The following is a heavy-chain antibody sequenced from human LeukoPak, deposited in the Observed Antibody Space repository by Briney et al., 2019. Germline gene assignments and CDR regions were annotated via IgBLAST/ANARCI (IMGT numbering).Heavy chain of an antibody. D-gene: IGHD2/OR15-2a*01. Sequence: GGSLRLSCAASGFSFSSYAMHWVRQTPGKGLEWVAVTSNHGNDGFYADSVKGRFIISRDNSQNTLYLQMHSLRAEDTAVYYCTRDRGSMNDYDSWGQGTLVTVSP. CDR3: TRDRGSMNDYDS. CDR1: GFSFSSYA. J-gene: IGHJ4*02. CDR2: TSNHGNDG. V-gene: IGHV3-30*01.